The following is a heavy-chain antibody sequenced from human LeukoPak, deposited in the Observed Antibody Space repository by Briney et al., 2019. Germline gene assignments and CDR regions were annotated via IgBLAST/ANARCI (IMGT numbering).Heavy chain of an antibody. Sequence: PSETLSLTCTVSGGSISSGSYYWSWIRQPAGKGLEWIGRIYTSGSTNYNPSLKSRVTISVDTSKNQFSLKLSSVTAADTAVYYCAGVLAAEEGFDPWGQGTLVTVSS. J-gene: IGHJ5*02. CDR2: IYTSGST. CDR1: GGSISSGSYY. CDR3: AGVLAAEEGFDP. D-gene: IGHD6-13*01. V-gene: IGHV4-61*02.